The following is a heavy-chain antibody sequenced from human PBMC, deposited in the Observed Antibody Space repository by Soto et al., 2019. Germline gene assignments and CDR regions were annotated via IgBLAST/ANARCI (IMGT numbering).Heavy chain of an antibody. CDR3: ARDFAYSSSYYYYYYGMDV. V-gene: IGHV1-2*02. D-gene: IGHD6-6*01. CDR2: INPNSGGT. J-gene: IGHJ6*02. Sequence: ASVKVSCKASGYTFTGYYMHWVRQAPGQGLEWMGWINPNSGGTNYAQKFRGRVTMTRDTSISTAYMELSRLRSDDTAVYYCARDFAYSSSYYYYYYGMDVWGQGTTVTVSS. CDR1: GYTFTGYY.